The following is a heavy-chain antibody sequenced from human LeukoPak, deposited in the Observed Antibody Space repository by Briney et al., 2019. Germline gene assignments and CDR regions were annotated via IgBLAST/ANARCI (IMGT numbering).Heavy chain of an antibody. CDR2: IYYSGST. D-gene: IGHD1-14*01. J-gene: IGHJ3*02. Sequence: SETLSLTCTVSGGSISSYYWSWIRQPPGKGLEWIGYIYYSGSTNYNPSLKSRVTISVDTSKNQFSLKLSSVTAADTAVYCRARDGGMDGAFDIWGQGTMVTVSS. CDR1: GGSISSYY. V-gene: IGHV4-59*01. CDR3: ARDGGMDGAFDI.